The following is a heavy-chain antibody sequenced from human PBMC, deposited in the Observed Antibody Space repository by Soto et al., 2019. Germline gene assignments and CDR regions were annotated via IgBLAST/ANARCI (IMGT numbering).Heavy chain of an antibody. CDR2: IIPIFDTP. J-gene: IGHJ4*02. CDR3: ARSIGSGGVIGGFDY. CDR1: GGTFXXXX. D-gene: IGHD3-16*02. Sequence: QVQLVQSXXXXXKPGSAVRVSCKASGGTFXXXXXNWVRQAPGQGXXXMAGIIPIFDTPRYSQQFQGRVTITVDESTSTAYMELSSLRSEDTAIYYCARSIGSGGVIGGFDYWGQGTLVTVAS. V-gene: IGHV1-69*01.